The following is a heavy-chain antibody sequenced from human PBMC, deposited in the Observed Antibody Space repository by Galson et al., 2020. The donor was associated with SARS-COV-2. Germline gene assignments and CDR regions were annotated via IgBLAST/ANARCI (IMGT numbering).Heavy chain of an antibody. Sequence: GSLRLSCEGAGLIFSRYNMNWVRQAPGKGLEWVSYISSSRSTIYYADSVKGRFTISTDNAKNSLYLQMNSLRDEDTAVYYCAITGFSSSWSSFYYWGQGTLVTVSS. CDR1: GLIFSRYN. CDR3: AITGFSSSWSSFYY. CDR2: ISSSRSTI. V-gene: IGHV3-48*02. J-gene: IGHJ4*02. D-gene: IGHD6-13*01.